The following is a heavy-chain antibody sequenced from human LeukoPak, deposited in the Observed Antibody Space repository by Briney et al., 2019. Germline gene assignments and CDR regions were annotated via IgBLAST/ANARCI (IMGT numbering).Heavy chain of an antibody. CDR1: GFTFTHFA. D-gene: IGHD2-15*01. V-gene: IGHV3-23*01. CDR2: IKGSDGST. CDR3: AKALGFCSGDSCMYFDY. Sequence: PGGSLRLSCAASGFTFTHFAMSWVRQAPGKGLEWVSTIKGSDGSTYFTDSVKGRFTISRDNSRNTLDLQMNSLRAEDTAVYYCAKALGFCSGDSCMYFDYWGQGALVTVSS. J-gene: IGHJ4*02.